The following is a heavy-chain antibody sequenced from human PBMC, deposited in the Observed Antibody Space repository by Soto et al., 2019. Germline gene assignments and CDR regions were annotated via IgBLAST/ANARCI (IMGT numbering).Heavy chain of an antibody. CDR2: IHAGNGDT. CDR1: GYTFSNYD. J-gene: IGHJ5*02. Sequence: QVQLVQSGAEVKKPGASVKLSCKASGYTFSNYDVQWVRQAPGQSLEWMGWIHAGNGDTKYSQKFHDRVTISRDTSASTAYMELSSLRSEDTAIYYCARVPRYASDIVQVPAVMFEDWFVPWGQGTLVTVSS. V-gene: IGHV1-3*01. D-gene: IGHD2-2*01. CDR3: ARVPRYASDIVQVPAVMFEDWFVP.